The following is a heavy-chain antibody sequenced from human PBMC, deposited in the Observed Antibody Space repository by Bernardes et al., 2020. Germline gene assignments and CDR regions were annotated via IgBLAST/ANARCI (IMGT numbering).Heavy chain of an antibody. Sequence: GGSLRLSCAASGFTFSSYAMHWVRQAPGKGLEWVAVISYDGSNKYYADSVKGRFTISRDNSKNTLYLQMNSLRAEDTAVYYCARDQGRYGRPPFDYWGQGTLVTVSS. V-gene: IGHV3-30-3*01. CDR1: GFTFSSYA. CDR2: ISYDGSNK. CDR3: ARDQGRYGRPPFDY. D-gene: IGHD4-17*01. J-gene: IGHJ4*02.